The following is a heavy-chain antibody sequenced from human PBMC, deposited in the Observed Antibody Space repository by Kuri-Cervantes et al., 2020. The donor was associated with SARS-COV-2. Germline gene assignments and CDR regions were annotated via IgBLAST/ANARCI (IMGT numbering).Heavy chain of an antibody. J-gene: IGHJ5*02. CDR2: IKQDGSEK. V-gene: IGHV3-7*01. CDR1: GFTFSSYW. CDR3: ARAGSSGGNWFDP. D-gene: IGHD6-6*01. Sequence: GGSLRLSCAASGFTFSSYWMSWVRQAPGKGLEWVANIKQDGSEKYYVDSVKGRFTISRDNARNSLYLQMNSLRAEDTAVYYCARAGSSGGNWFDPWGQGTLVTVSS.